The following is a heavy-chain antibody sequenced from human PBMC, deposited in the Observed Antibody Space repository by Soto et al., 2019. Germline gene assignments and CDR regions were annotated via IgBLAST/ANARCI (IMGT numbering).Heavy chain of an antibody. CDR1: GGSISSGGYY. CDR2: IYYSGST. Sequence: SETLSLTCTVSGGSISSGGYYWSWIRQHPGKGLEWIGYIYYSGSTYYNPSLKSRVTISVDTSKNQFSLKLSSVTAADTAVYYCASSGYSGYEILFDYWGQGTLVTVSS. CDR3: ASSGYSGYEILFDY. J-gene: IGHJ4*02. V-gene: IGHV4-31*03. D-gene: IGHD5-12*01.